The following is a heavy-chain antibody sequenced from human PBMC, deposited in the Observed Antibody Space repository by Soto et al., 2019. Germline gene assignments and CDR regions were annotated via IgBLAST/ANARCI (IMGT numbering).Heavy chain of an antibody. CDR2: INAGNGNT. CDR1: GYTFTSYA. D-gene: IGHD1-1*01. J-gene: IGHJ6*03. Sequence: GASVKVSCKASGYTFTSYAMHWVRQAPGQRLEWMGWINAGNGNTKYSQKFQGRVTITRDTSASTAYMELSSLRSEDTAVYYCARASRYNWNDEYYYYMDVWGKGTTVTVSS. V-gene: IGHV1-3*01. CDR3: ARASRYNWNDEYYYYMDV.